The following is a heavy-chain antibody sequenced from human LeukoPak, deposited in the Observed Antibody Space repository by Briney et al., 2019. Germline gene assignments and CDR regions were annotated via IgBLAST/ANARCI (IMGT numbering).Heavy chain of an antibody. CDR2: ISGSGGST. Sequence: GSLRLSCAASGFSFSSYAMIWVRQAPGKGLEWVSAISGSGGSTYYADSVKGRFTISRDNSKNTLHLQMNSLRAEDTAVYYCAKGSCTNGICHSKTHGPFDAFDIWGQGTMVTVSS. D-gene: IGHD2-8*01. CDR3: AKGSCTNGICHSKTHGPFDAFDI. CDR1: GFSFSSYA. V-gene: IGHV3-23*01. J-gene: IGHJ3*02.